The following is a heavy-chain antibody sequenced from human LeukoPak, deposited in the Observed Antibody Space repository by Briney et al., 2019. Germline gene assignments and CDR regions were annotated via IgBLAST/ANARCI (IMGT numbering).Heavy chain of an antibody. CDR2: IYHSGST. V-gene: IGHV4-38-2*02. Sequence: PSETLSLTCTVSGYSISSGYYWGWIRQPPGKGLEWIGSIYHSGSTYYNPSLKSRVTTSVDTSKNQFSLKLSSVTAADTAVYYCARQTNVAVAGTYWFDPWGQGTLVTVSS. J-gene: IGHJ5*02. D-gene: IGHD6-19*01. CDR3: ARQTNVAVAGTYWFDP. CDR1: GYSISSGYY.